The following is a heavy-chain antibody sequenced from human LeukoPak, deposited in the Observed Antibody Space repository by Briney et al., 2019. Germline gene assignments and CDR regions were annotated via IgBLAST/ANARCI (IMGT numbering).Heavy chain of an antibody. J-gene: IGHJ6*03. V-gene: IGHV3-21*01. CDR2: ISSSSSYI. CDR3: ARGVPPAAIGYYMDV. Sequence: GGSLRLSCAASGFTFSSYSMNWVRQAPGKGLEWVSSISSSSSYIYYADSVKGRFTISRDNAKNSLYLQMNSLRAEDTAVYYCARGVPPAAIGYYMDVWGKGTTVTVSS. D-gene: IGHD2-2*01. CDR1: GFTFSSYS.